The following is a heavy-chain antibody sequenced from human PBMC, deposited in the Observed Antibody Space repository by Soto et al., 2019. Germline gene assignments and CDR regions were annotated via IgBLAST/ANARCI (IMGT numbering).Heavy chain of an antibody. CDR2: ISGNGGYT. Sequence: EVQLLDSGGGLVQPGGSLRLSCAASGFTFSTYAMSWVRQAPGKGLEWVSAISGNGGYTYYADSVKGRFTISRDNSKNKLYLQMNSLRAGDPAVYYCAKGRVQYGWFDPWGQGTLVTVSS. CDR3: AKGRVQYGWFDP. D-gene: IGHD4-4*01. CDR1: GFTFSTYA. V-gene: IGHV3-23*01. J-gene: IGHJ5*02.